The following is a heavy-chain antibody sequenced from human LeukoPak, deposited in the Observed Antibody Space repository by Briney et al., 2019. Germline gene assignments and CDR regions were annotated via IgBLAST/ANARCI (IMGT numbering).Heavy chain of an antibody. CDR3: ARGPSTFDY. Sequence: SETLSLTCTVSGGSISSYYWSWIRQPPGRGLEWIGYIYDSGSTNYNPSLKSRVTISVDTSKNQFSLKLSSVTAADTAVYYCARGPSTFDYWGQGTLVTVSS. D-gene: IGHD2-2*01. CDR1: GGSISSYY. V-gene: IGHV4-59*08. CDR2: IYDSGST. J-gene: IGHJ4*02.